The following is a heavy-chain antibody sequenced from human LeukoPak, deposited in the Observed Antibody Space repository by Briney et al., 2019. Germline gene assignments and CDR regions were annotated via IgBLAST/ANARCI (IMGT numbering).Heavy chain of an antibody. V-gene: IGHV4-4*02. D-gene: IGHD5-12*01. CDR1: GGSISSSNW. CDR3: ARDLGASGYDMIMGY. Sequence: SETLSLTCAVSGGSISSSNWWSWVRQPPGKGLEWIGEIYHSGSTNYNPSLKSRVTISVDTSKNQFSLKLSSVTAADTAVYYCARDLGASGYDMIMGYWGQGTLVTVSS. CDR2: IYHSGST. J-gene: IGHJ4*02.